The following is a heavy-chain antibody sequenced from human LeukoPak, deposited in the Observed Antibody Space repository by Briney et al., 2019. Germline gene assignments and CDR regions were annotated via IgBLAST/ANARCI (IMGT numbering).Heavy chain of an antibody. CDR3: ATEKDELLDS. D-gene: IGHD1-1*01. V-gene: IGHV1-24*01. Sequence: GASVTGSCKVSGYSLSELFTHWVRQAPGKGLEGMGGFDPDDGEPMYAQKFQGRVTMTEDTSTDTAYMELRSLRSEDTAVYYCATEKDELLDSWGQGTLVTVSS. CDR1: GYSLSELF. J-gene: IGHJ5*01. CDR2: FDPDDGEP.